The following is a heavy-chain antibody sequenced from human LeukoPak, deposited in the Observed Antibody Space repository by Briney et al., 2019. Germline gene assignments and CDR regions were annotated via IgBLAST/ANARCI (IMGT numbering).Heavy chain of an antibody. D-gene: IGHD5-18*01. CDR2: ISSRGSTI. V-gene: IGHV3-48*03. Sequence: GGSLRLSCAASGFTFSSYEMNWVRQAPGKGLEWVSYISSRGSTIYYADSVKGRFTIARDNAKNSLYLQMNSLRAEDTAVYYCAIHQGYSYGLGVGGNFQHWGQGTLVTASS. CDR1: GFTFSSYE. CDR3: AIHQGYSYGLGVGGNFQH. J-gene: IGHJ1*01.